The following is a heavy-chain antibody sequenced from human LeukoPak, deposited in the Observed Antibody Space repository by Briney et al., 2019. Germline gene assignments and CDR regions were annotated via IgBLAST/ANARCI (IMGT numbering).Heavy chain of an antibody. J-gene: IGHJ4*02. CDR1: GGSFSGYY. V-gene: IGHV4-34*01. CDR3: ARGKGLATYYGSGSTY. Sequence: SETLSLTCAVYGGSFSGYYWSWIRQPPGKGLEWIGEINHSGSTNYNPSLKSRITISVDTSKNQFSLKLSSVTAADTAVYYCARGKGLATYYGSGSTYWGQGTLVTVSS. D-gene: IGHD3-10*01. CDR2: INHSGST.